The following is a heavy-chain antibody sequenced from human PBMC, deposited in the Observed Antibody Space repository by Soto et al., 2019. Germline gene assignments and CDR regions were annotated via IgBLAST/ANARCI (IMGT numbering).Heavy chain of an antibody. CDR2: IYYSGTT. D-gene: IGHD3-10*01. V-gene: IGHV4-39*01. CDR3: ARTSGTHLAELDS. CDR1: GGSISSRSYY. J-gene: IGHJ4*02. Sequence: QLQLQESGPGLVKPSETLSLTCTVSGGSISSRSYYWGWIRQPPGKGLEWIGSIYYSGTTYYNPSLKSRVTISVDTSKNQFSLKLSSVTAADTAVYYCARTSGTHLAELDSWGQGTLVTVSS.